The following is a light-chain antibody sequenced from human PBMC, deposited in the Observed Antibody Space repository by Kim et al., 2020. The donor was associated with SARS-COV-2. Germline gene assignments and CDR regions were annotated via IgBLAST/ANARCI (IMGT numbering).Light chain of an antibody. CDR2: AAS. J-gene: IGKJ1*01. CDR1: QSVGSNF. Sequence: SPGERAPPPCRASQSVGSNFIAWYQHRPGQAPRLLMFAASSRGPGIPDRFSGRGSGTDFTLTIDGLEPEEAATYYCLRYDVSHWTFGQGTKVEIK. V-gene: IGKV3-20*01. CDR3: LRYDVSHWT.